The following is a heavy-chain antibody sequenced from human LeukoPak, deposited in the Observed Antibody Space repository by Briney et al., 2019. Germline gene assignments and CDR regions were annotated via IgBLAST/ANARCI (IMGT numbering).Heavy chain of an antibody. CDR1: GFTFSSYW. Sequence: GGSLRLSCAASGFTFSSYWMSWVRQAPGKGLEWVAVTSYDGSKKYYVDSVKGRFTISRDNSKNTLYLQMNSLRAEDTAVYYCAKGRGFRVWDPWDNWGQGTLITVSS. CDR2: TSYDGSKK. CDR3: AKGRGFRVWDPWDN. V-gene: IGHV3-30*18. D-gene: IGHD3-16*01. J-gene: IGHJ4*02.